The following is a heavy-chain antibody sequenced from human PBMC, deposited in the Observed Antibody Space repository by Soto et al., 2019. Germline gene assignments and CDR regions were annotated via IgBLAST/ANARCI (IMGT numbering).Heavy chain of an antibody. D-gene: IGHD1-1*01. CDR3: ARGKAGTPYHYYGMDV. CDR2: IIPFKATI. CDR1: GGTFNFYA. Sequence: SVKVSCKASGGTFNFYAISWVRQAPGQGLEWMGGIIPFKATINYAQRFHDRVSFTADESTRTAYMEVSSLRSEDTAVYYCARGKAGTPYHYYGMDVWGQGTTVTVSS. V-gene: IGHV1-69*13. J-gene: IGHJ6*02.